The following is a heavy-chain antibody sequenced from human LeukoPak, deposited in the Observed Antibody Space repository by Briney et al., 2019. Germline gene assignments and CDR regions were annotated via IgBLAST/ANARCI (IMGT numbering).Heavy chain of an antibody. CDR1: GFSFSGFG. V-gene: IGHV3-48*02. CDR2: IGSSGSAGGNI. Sequence: PGGSLRLSCAASGFSFSGFGMNWVRQAPGKGLEWISYIGSSGSAGGNIYYAVSVKGRFTVSRDNAKDSLFLQMNSLQDADTADYYCARAPTPYFTYYMDVWGKGTTVTVSS. CDR3: ARAPTPYFTYYMDV. D-gene: IGHD2-21*01. J-gene: IGHJ6*03.